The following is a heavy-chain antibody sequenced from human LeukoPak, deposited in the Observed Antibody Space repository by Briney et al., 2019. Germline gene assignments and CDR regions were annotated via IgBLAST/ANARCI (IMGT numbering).Heavy chain of an antibody. V-gene: IGHV1-18*01. CDR1: GYTLTSYG. Sequence: GASVKVSCKASGYTLTSYGISWVRQAPGQGLEWMGWISAYNGNTNYAQKLQGRVTMTTDTSTSTAYMELRSLRSDDTAVYYCARRLGYCSSTSCYNNRYYYYYMDVWGKGTTVTVSS. D-gene: IGHD2-2*02. J-gene: IGHJ6*03. CDR2: ISAYNGNT. CDR3: ARRLGYCSSTSCYNNRYYYYYMDV.